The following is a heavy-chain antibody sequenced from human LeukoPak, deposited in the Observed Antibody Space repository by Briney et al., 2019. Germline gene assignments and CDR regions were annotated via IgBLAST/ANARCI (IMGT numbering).Heavy chain of an antibody. CDR3: ARDLPSIVVVPAALIRYYYYGMDV. CDR1: GYTFTSYG. Sequence: GASVKVSCKASGYTFTSYGISWVRQAPGQELEWMGWISAYNGNTNYAQKLQGRVTMTTDTSTSTAYMELRSLRSDDTAVYYCARDLPSIVVVPAALIRYYYYGMDVWGQGTTVTVSS. J-gene: IGHJ6*02. V-gene: IGHV1-18*01. D-gene: IGHD2-2*01. CDR2: ISAYNGNT.